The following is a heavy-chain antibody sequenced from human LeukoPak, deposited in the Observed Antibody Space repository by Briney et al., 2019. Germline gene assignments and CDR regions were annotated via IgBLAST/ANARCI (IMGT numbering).Heavy chain of an antibody. Sequence: GESLKISCKGSGYSFTSYGISWVRQAPGQGLEWMGWISAYNGNTNYAQKLQGRVTMTTDTSTSTAYMELRSLRSDDTAVYYCAREQKDYVWGSYLRPPHFDYWGQGTLVTVSS. CDR1: GYSFTSYG. CDR2: ISAYNGNT. CDR3: AREQKDYVWGSYLRPPHFDY. D-gene: IGHD3-16*01. V-gene: IGHV1-18*01. J-gene: IGHJ4*02.